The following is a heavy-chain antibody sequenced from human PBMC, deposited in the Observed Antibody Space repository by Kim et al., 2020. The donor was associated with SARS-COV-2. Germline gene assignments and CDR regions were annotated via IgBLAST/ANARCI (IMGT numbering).Heavy chain of an antibody. D-gene: IGHD5-12*01. J-gene: IGHJ4*02. V-gene: IGHV3-33*06. CDR3: VKEIWGYDRPFES. Sequence: SYADSAQGRFTISRDNSNDMLYLQLSSLRVEDTAVYHCVKEIWGYDRPFESWRQGTLVTVSS.